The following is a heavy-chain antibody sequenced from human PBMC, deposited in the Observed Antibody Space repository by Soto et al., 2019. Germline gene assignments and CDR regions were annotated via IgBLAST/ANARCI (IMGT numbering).Heavy chain of an antibody. CDR1: GGSVRSGNHF. J-gene: IGHJ6*02. V-gene: IGHV4-61*01. CDR3: ARGGEPLGYYGLDV. CDR2: MYYTGVT. D-gene: IGHD3-10*01. Sequence: SETLSITCSVSGGSVRSGNHFWNWIRQPPGRGLEWLGYMYYTGVTNYNPSLKSRVSMSVDTSKNQFSLKLTSLTAADTAVYYCARGGEPLGYYGLDVWGQGTTVTVSS.